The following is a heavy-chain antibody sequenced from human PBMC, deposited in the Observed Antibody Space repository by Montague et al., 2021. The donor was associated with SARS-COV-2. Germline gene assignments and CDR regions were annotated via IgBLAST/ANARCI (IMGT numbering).Heavy chain of an antibody. J-gene: IGHJ4*02. CDR1: GGSISSDY. Sequence: SETLSLTCTVSGGSISSDYWTWIRQPPGKGLEWIGFVYYRGNTYXNPSLMGRVTISVDTSSNHFSLTLSSVTAADTAIYYCASHYDHSSRVDSWGQGTLVTVSS. CDR2: VYYRGNT. D-gene: IGHD3-16*01. CDR3: ASHYDHSSRVDS. V-gene: IGHV4-59*08.